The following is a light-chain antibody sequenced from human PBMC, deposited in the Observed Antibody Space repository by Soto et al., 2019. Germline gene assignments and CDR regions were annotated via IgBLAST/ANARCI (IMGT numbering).Light chain of an antibody. J-gene: IGLJ1*01. V-gene: IGLV2-14*03. CDR2: DVT. CDR1: SSDIGGYNY. Sequence: QSALTQPASVSGSPGQSIAISCTGTSSDIGGYNYVSWYQQHPGTAPKLLIYDVTHRPSGVSNRFSGSKSGATASLAICGLQAEDEADYYCSSYTSTRTPYVFGTGTKVTVL. CDR3: SSYTSTRTPYV.